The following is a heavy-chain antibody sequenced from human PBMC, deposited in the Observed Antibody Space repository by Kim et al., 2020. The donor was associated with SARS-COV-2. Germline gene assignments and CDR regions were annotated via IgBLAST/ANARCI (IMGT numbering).Heavy chain of an antibody. J-gene: IGHJ4*02. D-gene: IGHD6-13*01. CDR3: ARDPHQGIAAYDY. Sequence: NATPSRKGRVTMSIDTSKKQFSLKLSSVTAADTAVYYCARDPHQGIAAYDYWGQGTLVTVSS. V-gene: IGHV4-4*06.